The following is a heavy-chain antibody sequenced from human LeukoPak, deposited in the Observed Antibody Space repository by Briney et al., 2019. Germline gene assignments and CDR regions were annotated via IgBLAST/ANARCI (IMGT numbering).Heavy chain of an antibody. V-gene: IGHV3-30-3*01. J-gene: IGHJ4*02. Sequence: GGSLRLSCAASGFIFGGYAMHWVRQAPGKGLQWLAVISYDGGKTYYADSVEGRFTISRDNSKSTVYLEINSLRSEDTAIYYCVRRFNDFWSGSQLEYWGQGTLVTVSS. CDR2: ISYDGGKT. CDR3: VRRFNDFWSGSQLEY. CDR1: GFIFGGYA. D-gene: IGHD3-3*01.